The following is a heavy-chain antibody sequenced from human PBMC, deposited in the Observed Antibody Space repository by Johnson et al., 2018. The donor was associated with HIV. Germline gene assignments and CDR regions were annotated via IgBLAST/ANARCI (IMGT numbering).Heavy chain of an antibody. CDR2: ISGSGGST. CDR3: AKVDTAMVNAFDI. J-gene: IGHJ3*02. Sequence: VQLVESGGGLIQPGGSLRLSCAASGFTVSSNYMSWVRQAPGKGLEWVSVISGSGGSTYYADSVKGRFTISRDNSKNTLYLQMNSLRAEDTAVYYCAKVDTAMVNAFDIWGQGTMVTVSS. D-gene: IGHD5-18*01. CDR1: GFTVSSNY. V-gene: IGHV3-66*03.